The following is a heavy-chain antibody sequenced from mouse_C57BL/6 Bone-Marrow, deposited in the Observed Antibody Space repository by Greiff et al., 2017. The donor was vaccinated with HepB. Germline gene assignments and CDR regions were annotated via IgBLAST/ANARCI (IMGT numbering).Heavy chain of an antibody. V-gene: IGHV1-54*01. CDR3: AREKGGGDY. CDR2: INPGSGGT. D-gene: IGHD1-1*02. J-gene: IGHJ2*01. CDR1: GYAFTNYL. Sequence: VQLQQSGAELVRPGTSVKVSCKASGYAFTNYLIEWVKQRPGQGLEWIGVINPGSGGTNYNEKFKGKATLTADKSSSTAYMQLSSLTSEDSAVYFCAREKGGGDYWGQGTTLTVSS.